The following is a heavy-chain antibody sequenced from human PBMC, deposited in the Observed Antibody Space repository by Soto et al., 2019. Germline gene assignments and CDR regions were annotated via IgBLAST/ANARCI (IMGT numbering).Heavy chain of an antibody. V-gene: IGHV1-69*19. CDR2: ISPMFGAA. CDR1: GSTFNTYA. CDR3: AREVQVHTPAFVY. J-gene: IGHJ4*02. Sequence: QVQLVQPGAEMKKPGSSVKVSCQSSGSTFNTYAMNWVRQAPGQGREWMGDISPMFGAANYAPKFQGRVTITADESTGTSYMQLSSLTSEDTALYFCAREVQVHTPAFVYWGQGTLVTVSS. D-gene: IGHD3-10*01.